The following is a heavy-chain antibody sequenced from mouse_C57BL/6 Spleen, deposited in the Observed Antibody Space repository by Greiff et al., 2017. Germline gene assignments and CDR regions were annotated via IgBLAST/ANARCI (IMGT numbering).Heavy chain of an antibody. CDR3: ARGYYGRGYFDV. D-gene: IGHD1-1*01. J-gene: IGHJ1*03. V-gene: IGHV1-64*01. CDR1: GYTFTSYW. CDR2: IHPNSGST. Sequence: QVQLQQPGAELVKPGASVKLSCKASGYTFTSYWMHWVKQRPGQGLEWIGMIHPNSGSTNYNEKFKSKATLTVDKSSSTAYMQLSSLTSEESAVYYCARGYYGRGYFDVWGTGTTVTVSS.